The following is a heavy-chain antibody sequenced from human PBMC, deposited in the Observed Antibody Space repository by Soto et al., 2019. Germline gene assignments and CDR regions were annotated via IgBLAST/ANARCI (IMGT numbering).Heavy chain of an antibody. CDR1: GFTFSSYS. CDR2: ISSSSSYI. D-gene: IGHD3-9*01. CDR3: ARQPQELRYFDWLLYYFDY. Sequence: GGSLRLSCAASGFTFSSYSMNWVRQAPGKGLEWVSSISSSSSYIYYADSVKGRFTISRDNAKNSLYLQMNSLRAEDTAVYYCARQPQELRYFDWLLYYFDYWGQGTLVTVSS. V-gene: IGHV3-21*01. J-gene: IGHJ4*02.